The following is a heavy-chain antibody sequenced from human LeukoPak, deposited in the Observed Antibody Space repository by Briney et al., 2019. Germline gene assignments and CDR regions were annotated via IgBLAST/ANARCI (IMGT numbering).Heavy chain of an antibody. V-gene: IGHV4-38-2*01. D-gene: IGHD4-17*01. J-gene: IGHJ4*02. CDR3: ARNRSVTTTPGFDY. CDR1: GYSIRSGDY. Sequence: PSETLSLTCAVSGYSIRSGDYWGWIGQSPGKGLEWIDSIYHSGSTHYNPSLKSRDTISVDTSKNQFSLMLSSVTAADTAVYYCARNRSVTTTPGFDYWGQGTLVTVCS. CDR2: IYHSGST.